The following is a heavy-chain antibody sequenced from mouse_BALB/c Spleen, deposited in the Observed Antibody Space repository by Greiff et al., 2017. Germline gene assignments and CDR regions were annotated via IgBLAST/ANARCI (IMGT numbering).Heavy chain of an antibody. CDR2: ISYSGST. Sequence: EVQLQESGPGLVKPSQSLSLTCTVTGYSITSDYAWNWIRQFPGNKLEWMGYISYSGSTSYNPSLKSRISITRDTSKNQFFLQLNSVTTEDTATYYCARSGSYYWYFDVWGAGTTVTVSS. CDR1: GYSITSDYA. D-gene: IGHD2-12*01. J-gene: IGHJ1*01. V-gene: IGHV3-2*02. CDR3: ARSGSYYWYFDV.